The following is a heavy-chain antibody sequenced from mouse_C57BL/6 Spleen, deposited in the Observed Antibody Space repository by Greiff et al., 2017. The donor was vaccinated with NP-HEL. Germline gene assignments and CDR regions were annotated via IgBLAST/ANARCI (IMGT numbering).Heavy chain of an antibody. CDR1: GFTFSDYY. CDR2: INYDGSST. J-gene: IGHJ4*01. V-gene: IGHV5-16*01. Sequence: EVMLVESEGGLVQPGSSIKLSCTASGFTFSDYYMAWVRQVPEKGLEWVANINYDGSSTYYLDSLKSRFIISRDNAKNILYLQMSSLKSEDTATYYCARGGYYAMDYWGQGTSVTVSS. CDR3: ARGGYYAMDY.